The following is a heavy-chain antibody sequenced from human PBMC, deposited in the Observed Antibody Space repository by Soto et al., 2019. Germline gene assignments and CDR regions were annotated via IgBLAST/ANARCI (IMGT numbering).Heavy chain of an antibody. CDR2: ISPYNGDT. D-gene: IGHD6-13*01. V-gene: IGHV1-18*01. CDR3: ARGGISSSEGLDY. J-gene: IGHJ4*02. Sequence: GASVKVSCKASGDTFTNHGISWVRQAPGEGLEWMGWISPYNGDTNNAQKFQGRVTMTTDTPTNTGFMELTRLTSDDTAVYYCARGGISSSEGLDYRGQGPLVTVP. CDR1: GDTFTNHG.